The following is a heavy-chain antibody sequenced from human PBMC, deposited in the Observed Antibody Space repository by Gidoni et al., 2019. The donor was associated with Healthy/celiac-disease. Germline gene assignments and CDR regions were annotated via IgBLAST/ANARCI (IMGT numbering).Heavy chain of an antibody. V-gene: IGHV4-4*07. CDR3: ARDHQGQDSDYDSSGYPDY. J-gene: IGHJ4*02. CDR1: GGSISSYY. Sequence: QVQLQESGPGLVKPSETLSLTCTVSGGSISSYYWSWIRQPAGKGLEWIGRIYTSGSTNYNPSLKSRVTMSVDTSKNQFSLKLSSVTAADTAMYYCARDHQGQDSDYDSSGYPDYWGQGTLVTVSS. D-gene: IGHD3-22*01. CDR2: IYTSGST.